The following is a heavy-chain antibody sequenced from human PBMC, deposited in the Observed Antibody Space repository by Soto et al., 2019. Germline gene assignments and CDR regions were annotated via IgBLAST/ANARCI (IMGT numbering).Heavy chain of an antibody. D-gene: IGHD3-22*01. J-gene: IGHJ6*02. CDR3: AKDNMGVVAVDQHNNMDV. CDR1: GFTFSTYG. V-gene: IGHV3-30*18. Sequence: QVQLVESGGGVVQPGGSLRLSCAVSGFTFSTYGMHWVRQAPGKGLEWVAFISDDGSKNYYIDSMKGRFIISRDNSKNTLYLQMNRLRSGDTAVYYCAKDNMGVVAVDQHNNMDVWGQGTTVSVSS. CDR2: ISDDGSKN.